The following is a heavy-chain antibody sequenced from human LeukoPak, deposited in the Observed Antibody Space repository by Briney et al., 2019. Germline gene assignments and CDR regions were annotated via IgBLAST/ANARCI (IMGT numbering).Heavy chain of an antibody. V-gene: IGHV3-48*03. CDR2: ISSSGRNI. D-gene: IGHD5-18*01. CDR3: ARDLVQLWSKDY. CDR1: GFTFSNYE. J-gene: IGHJ4*02. Sequence: PGGSLRLSCAASGFTFSNYEFNWVRQAPGKGLEWVSYISSSGRNIYYADSVKGRFTISRDNAKNSLYLQMNSLRAEDTAVYYCARDLVQLWSKDYWGQGTLATVPS.